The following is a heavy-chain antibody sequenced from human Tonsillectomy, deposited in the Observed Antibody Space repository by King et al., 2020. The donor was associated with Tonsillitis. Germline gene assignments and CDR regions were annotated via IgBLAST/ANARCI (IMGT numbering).Heavy chain of an antibody. Sequence: LQLQESGPGLVKPSETLSLTCTVSGGSISSSSYYWGWIRQPPGKGLEWIGSIYYSGSTYYNPSLKSRVTISVDRSKNQFSLKVSSVTAADTAVFYCARHDDRSGYPSLWGQGTLVTVSS. D-gene: IGHD3-22*01. CDR2: IYYSGST. CDR1: GGSISSSSYY. CDR3: ARHDDRSGYPSL. V-gene: IGHV4-39*07. J-gene: IGHJ4*02.